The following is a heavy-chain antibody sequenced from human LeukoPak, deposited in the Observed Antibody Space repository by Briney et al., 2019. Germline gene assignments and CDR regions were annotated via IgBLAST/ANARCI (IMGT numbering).Heavy chain of an antibody. Sequence: PSQTLSLTCTVSGGSISSSSYYWGWIRQPPGKGLEWIGSIYHSGSTYSNPSLKSRVTISVDTSKNQFSLKLGSVTAADTAVYYCARLNNVLRFLEWPEDAFDIWGQGTMVTVSS. CDR3: ARLNNVLRFLEWPEDAFDI. CDR2: IYHSGST. V-gene: IGHV4-39*01. D-gene: IGHD3-3*01. CDR1: GGSISSSSYY. J-gene: IGHJ3*02.